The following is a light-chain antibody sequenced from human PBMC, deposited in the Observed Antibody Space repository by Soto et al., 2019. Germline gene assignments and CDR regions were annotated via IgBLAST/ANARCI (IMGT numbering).Light chain of an antibody. CDR3: HQTFSSPYT. V-gene: IGKV1-39*01. CDR1: ESISAY. Sequence: DIQMTQSPSSLSASVGDRITITCRASESISAYLNWYQHKPGKAPKLLIFAPSTLQTGVPSRFSGSGSGTHFTLTISGLQPEDFAPYYCHQTFSSPYTFAQGTKLEI. J-gene: IGKJ2*01. CDR2: APS.